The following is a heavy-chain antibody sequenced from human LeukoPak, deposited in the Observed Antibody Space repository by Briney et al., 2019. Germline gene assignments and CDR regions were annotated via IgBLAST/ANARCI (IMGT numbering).Heavy chain of an antibody. CDR2: ISSSSDYI. D-gene: IGHD3-9*01. CDR1: GFTFSSYW. V-gene: IGHV3-21*01. Sequence: KPGGSLRLSCAASGFTFSSYWMHWVRQAPGKGLEWVSSISSSSDYIYYADSVKGRFTISRDNAKNSLYLQMNSLRAEDTAVYYCARREAPLTGYLYWGQGTLVTVSS. CDR3: ARREAPLTGYLY. J-gene: IGHJ4*02.